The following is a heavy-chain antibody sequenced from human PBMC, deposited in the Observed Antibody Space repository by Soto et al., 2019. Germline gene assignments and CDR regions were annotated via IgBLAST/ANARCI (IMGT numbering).Heavy chain of an antibody. D-gene: IGHD2-2*01. J-gene: IGHJ6*02. CDR2: IIPIPGTA. CDR1: GGTFSSYA. CDR3: TRSQGSSTSLEIYYYYYYGMDV. V-gene: IGHV1-69*01. Sequence: QVQLVQSGAEVKQPGSSVKVSCKASGGTFSSYAISWVRQAPGQGLEWMGGIIPIPGTANDAQKFQGRVTIPADESTSTAYMELSSRRSEDTAVYYCTRSQGSSTSLEIYYYYYYGMDVWGQGTTVTVSS.